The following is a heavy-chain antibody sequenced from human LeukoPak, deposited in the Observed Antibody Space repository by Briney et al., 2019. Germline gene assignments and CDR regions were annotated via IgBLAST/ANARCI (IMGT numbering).Heavy chain of an antibody. CDR2: IYTSGST. D-gene: IGHD3-3*01. CDR1: GYSIGSGYY. V-gene: IGHV4-38-2*02. J-gene: IGHJ4*02. Sequence: PSETLSLTCTVSGYSIGSGYYWGWIRQPPGKGLEWIGRIYTSGSTNYNPSLKSRVTISVDTSKNQFSLKLSSVTAADTAVYYCARSPYYDFWSGYYERFDYWGQGTLVTVSS. CDR3: ARSPYYDFWSGYYERFDY.